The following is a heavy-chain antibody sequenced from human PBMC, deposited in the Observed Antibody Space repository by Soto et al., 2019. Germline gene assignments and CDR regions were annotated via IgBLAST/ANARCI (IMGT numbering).Heavy chain of an antibody. V-gene: IGHV1-18*01. CDR1: GYTFTSYG. D-gene: IGHD3-22*01. Sequence: QVQLVQSGAEVKKPGASVKVSCKASGYTFTSYGISWVRQAPGQGLEWMGWISAYNGNTNYAQKLQGRVTMTTDTSTSTAYMELRSLRADDTAVYYCARSSFHYYDSSGQHPRIGIWGQGTMVTGSS. CDR3: ARSSFHYYDSSGQHPRIGI. J-gene: IGHJ3*02. CDR2: ISAYNGNT.